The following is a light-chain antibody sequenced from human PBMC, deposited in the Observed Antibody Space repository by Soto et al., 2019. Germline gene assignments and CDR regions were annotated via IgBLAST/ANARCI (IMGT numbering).Light chain of an antibody. V-gene: IGLV2-11*01. CDR2: DVS. Sequence: QSALTQPRSVSGSPGQSVAISCTGTSSDVGDYSFVSWYQQHPGKAPKLMIYDVSKRPSGVPDRFSGSKSGNTASLIISGLQTDDEADYYCCSYAANFLVLGGGTKL. CDR1: SSDVGDYSF. J-gene: IGLJ2*01. CDR3: CSYAANFLV.